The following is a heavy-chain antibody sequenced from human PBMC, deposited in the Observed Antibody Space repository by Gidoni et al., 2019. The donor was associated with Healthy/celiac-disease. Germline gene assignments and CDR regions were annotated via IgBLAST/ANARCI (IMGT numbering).Heavy chain of an antibody. J-gene: IGHJ6*02. V-gene: IGHV2-26*01. CDR1: GFSLSNARMG. CDR3: ARTPRYCTNGVCYYGMDV. CDR2: IFSNDEK. D-gene: IGHD2-8*01. Sequence: QVTLKESGPVLVKPTETLTLTCTVSGFSLSNARMGVSWIRQPPGKALEWLAHIFSNDEKSYSTSLKSRLTISKDTSKSQVVLTMTNMDPVDTATYYCARTPRYCTNGVCYYGMDVWGQGTTVTVSS.